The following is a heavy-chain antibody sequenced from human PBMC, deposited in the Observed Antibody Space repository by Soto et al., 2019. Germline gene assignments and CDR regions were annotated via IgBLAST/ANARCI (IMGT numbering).Heavy chain of an antibody. J-gene: IGHJ4*02. V-gene: IGHV1-18*01. D-gene: IGHD3-10*01. Sequence: ASVKVSCKASGYTFTSHGISWVRQAPGQKHKWMGWNSNLTGGTNYAQNLKGRVTMTTDTSTSTAYMELRSLTSYDTAVYYCARDISYGSGTSYGYWGQGTLVTVSS. CDR2: NSNLTGGT. CDR3: ARDISYGSGTSYGY. CDR1: GYTFTSHG.